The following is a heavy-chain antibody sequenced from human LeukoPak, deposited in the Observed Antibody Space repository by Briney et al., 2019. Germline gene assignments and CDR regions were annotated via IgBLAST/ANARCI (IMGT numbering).Heavy chain of an antibody. V-gene: IGHV6-1*01. CDR2: TYYRSNWYN. Sequence: SQTLSLTCAISGDSVSNNRAGWNWIRQSPSRGLEWLGRTYYRSNWYNDYAVSVRSRITINPDTSKNQFSLHLNSVTPEDTAVYYCSSGAVAGKGWLDSWGQGTLGTVSS. CDR1: GDSVSNNRAG. D-gene: IGHD6-19*01. CDR3: SSGAVAGKGWLDS. J-gene: IGHJ4*02.